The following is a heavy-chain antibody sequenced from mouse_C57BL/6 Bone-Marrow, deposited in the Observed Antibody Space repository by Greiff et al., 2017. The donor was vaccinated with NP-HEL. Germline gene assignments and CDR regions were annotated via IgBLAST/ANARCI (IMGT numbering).Heavy chain of an antibody. CDR1: GFSLTSYG. Sequence: QVHVKQSGPGLVQPSQSLSITCTVSGFSLTSYGVHWVRQPPGKGLEWLGVIWSGGSTDYNAAFISRLSISKDNSKSQVFFKMNILQADDTAIYYCARTPYGEEFDVWGTGTTVTVSS. J-gene: IGHJ1*03. CDR2: IWSGGST. D-gene: IGHD1-1*01. CDR3: ARTPYGEEFDV. V-gene: IGHV2-4*01.